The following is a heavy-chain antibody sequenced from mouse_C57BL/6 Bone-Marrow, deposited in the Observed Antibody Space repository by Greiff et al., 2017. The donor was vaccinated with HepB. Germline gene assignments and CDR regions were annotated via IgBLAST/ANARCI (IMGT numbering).Heavy chain of an antibody. Sequence: VQLQQSVAELVRPGASVKLSCTASGFNIKNTYMHWVKQRPEQGLEWIGRIDPANGNTKYAPKFQGKATITADTSSNTAYLQLSSLTSEDTAIYYCALITTVVATDLYFDVWGTGTTVTVSS. V-gene: IGHV14-3*01. CDR1: GFNIKNTY. CDR2: IDPANGNT. CDR3: ALITTVVATDLYFDV. D-gene: IGHD1-1*01. J-gene: IGHJ1*03.